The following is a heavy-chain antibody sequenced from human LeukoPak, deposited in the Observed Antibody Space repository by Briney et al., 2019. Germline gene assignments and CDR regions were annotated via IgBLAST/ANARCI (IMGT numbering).Heavy chain of an antibody. CDR1: GVSISSSYYY. CDR3: ARVDGSCSGGSCPSGNWFDP. J-gene: IGHJ5*02. D-gene: IGHD2-15*01. V-gene: IGHV4-39*01. Sequence: PSETLSLTCIVSGVSISSSYYYWGWIRQPPGKGLEWIGSIYYSGSTCYNSSLKSRVTIFIDTSKNQFSLKLNSVTAADTAVYYCARVDGSCSGGSCPSGNWFDPWGQGTLVTVSS. CDR2: IYYSGST.